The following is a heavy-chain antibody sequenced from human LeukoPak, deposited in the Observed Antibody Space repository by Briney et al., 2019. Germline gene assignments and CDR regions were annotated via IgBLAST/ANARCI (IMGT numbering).Heavy chain of an antibody. V-gene: IGHV1-8*01. CDR2: MNPDSGNT. CDR3: ARVPDCSSTSCYTR. J-gene: IGHJ4*02. D-gene: IGHD2-2*02. CDR1: GYTFTSYD. Sequence: ASVKVSCKASGYTFTSYDINWVRQATGQGLEWMGWMNPDSGNTGYAQKFQGRVTMTRNTSISTAYMELSSLRSGDTAVYYCARVPDCSSTSCYTRWGQGTLVTVSS.